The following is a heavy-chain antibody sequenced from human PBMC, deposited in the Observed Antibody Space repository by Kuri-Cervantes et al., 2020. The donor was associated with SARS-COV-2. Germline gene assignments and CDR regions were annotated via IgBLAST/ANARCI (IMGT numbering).Heavy chain of an antibody. J-gene: IGHJ4*02. CDR1: GFTFSNHG. Sequence: GGSLRLSCAASGFTFSNHGMHWVRQAPGKGLEWVALIRHDGAKTYYADSVRGRFTISRDNSQNTLYLHMKSLRSEDTAMYYCAKDRVGVQDFWGQGTLVTVSS. D-gene: IGHD2-21*01. CDR2: IRHDGAKT. CDR3: AKDRVGVQDF. V-gene: IGHV3-30*02.